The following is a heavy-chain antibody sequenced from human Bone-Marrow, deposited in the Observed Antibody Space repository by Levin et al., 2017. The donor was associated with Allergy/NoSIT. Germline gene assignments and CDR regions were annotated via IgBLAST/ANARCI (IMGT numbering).Heavy chain of an antibody. CDR2: IKEDGSEK. CDR3: ARDFGSSYYTSGSH. J-gene: IGHJ4*02. CDR1: GFTFSRYW. Sequence: GGSLRLSCAASGFTFSRYWMSWVRQAPGKGLEWVANIKEDGSEKNHVDSVKGRFTISRDNAKNSLYLQMNSLRAEDTAVYYCARDFGSSYYTSGSHWGQGTLVSVSS. D-gene: IGHD3-10*01. V-gene: IGHV3-7*04.